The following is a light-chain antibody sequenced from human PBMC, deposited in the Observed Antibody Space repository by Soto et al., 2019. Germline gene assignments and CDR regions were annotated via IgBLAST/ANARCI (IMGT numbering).Light chain of an antibody. J-gene: IGKJ1*01. CDR3: QHYGTSLRT. CDR1: QSLSSTY. V-gene: IGKV3-20*01. Sequence: EIVLTQSPGTLSLSPGERATLSCRASQSLSSTYLAWYQQKPGQAPRPLIYGASSRATGIPDRFSGSGSGTDFALTISRLEPEDFAVYYCQHYGTSLRTFGQGTKVEIK. CDR2: GAS.